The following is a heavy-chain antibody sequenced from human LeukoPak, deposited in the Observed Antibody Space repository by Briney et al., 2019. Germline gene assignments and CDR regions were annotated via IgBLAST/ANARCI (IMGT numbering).Heavy chain of an antibody. D-gene: IGHD2-2*01. V-gene: IGHV3-30*02. CDR1: GFTFSSYG. J-gene: IGHJ3*02. Sequence: GGSLRLSCAASGFTFSSYGMHWVRQAPGKGLEWVAFIRYDGSNKYYADSVKGRFTISRDNAKNSLYLQMNSLRAEDTAVYYCALIELGYCSSTSCYWDAFDIWGQGTMVTVSS. CDR3: ALIELGYCSSTSCYWDAFDI. CDR2: IRYDGSNK.